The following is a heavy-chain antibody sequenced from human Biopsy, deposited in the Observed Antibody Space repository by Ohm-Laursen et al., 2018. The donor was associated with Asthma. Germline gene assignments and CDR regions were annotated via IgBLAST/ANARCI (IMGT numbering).Heavy chain of an antibody. Sequence: SLRLSCAASGFAFDSYAMFWVRQAPGKGLEWLAAISYDGMSEYYADSVKGRFSISRDDSKSTTDLQMSSLRPDDSAAYHCAKDRFDNSVASKYYYYGIDVWGQGTTVTVSS. CDR2: ISYDGMSE. CDR1: GFAFDSYA. CDR3: AKDRFDNSVASKYYYYGIDV. V-gene: IGHV3-30*18. J-gene: IGHJ6*02. D-gene: IGHD3-16*01.